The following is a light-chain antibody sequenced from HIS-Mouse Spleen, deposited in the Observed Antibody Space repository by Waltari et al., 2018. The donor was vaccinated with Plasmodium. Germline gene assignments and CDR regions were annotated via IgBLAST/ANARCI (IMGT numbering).Light chain of an antibody. CDR3: QQYNNWSFT. CDR1: QSVSSN. V-gene: IGKV3-15*01. J-gene: IGKJ3*01. Sequence: EIVMTQSPATLSVSPGERAPLSCRASQSVSSNLAWYQQKPGQAPRLLIHGASTRATGSPARFSGSGSGTEFTLTSSSLLSEDFAVYYCQQYNNWSFTCGPGTKVDIK. CDR2: GAS.